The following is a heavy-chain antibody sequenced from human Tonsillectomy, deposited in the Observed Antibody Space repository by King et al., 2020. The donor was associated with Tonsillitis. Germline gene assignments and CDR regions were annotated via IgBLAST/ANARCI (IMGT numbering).Heavy chain of an antibody. V-gene: IGHV4-61*02. CDR2: FSTSESI. Sequence: QLQESGPGLVKPSQTLSLTCTVSGGSISSSSYYWNWIRQPAGKGLEWIGRFSTSESIHYNPSLKSRVGLSIDTSKNQFSLRLSSVTAADTAMYYCARWRDSFRLWGQGTLVTVSS. D-gene: IGHD5-24*01. CDR1: GGSISSSSYY. J-gene: IGHJ4*02. CDR3: ARWRDSFRL.